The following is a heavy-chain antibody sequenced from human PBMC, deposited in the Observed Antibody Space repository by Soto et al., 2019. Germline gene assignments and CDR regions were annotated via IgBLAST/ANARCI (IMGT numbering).Heavy chain of an antibody. Sequence: QVQLQEWGPGLVKPSQTLSLTCTVSGGSIRNGDYYWGWIRQPPGKGLEWIGYVSYSGTTYSPPSLKSRVTISVDTSENEFSLRLSSVTAADTAVYYCVTVNLVGAAYYFDYWGPGTLVTVSS. V-gene: IGHV4-30-4*01. CDR3: VTVNLVGAAYYFDY. CDR1: GGSIRNGDYY. J-gene: IGHJ4*02. CDR2: VSYSGTT. D-gene: IGHD1-26*01.